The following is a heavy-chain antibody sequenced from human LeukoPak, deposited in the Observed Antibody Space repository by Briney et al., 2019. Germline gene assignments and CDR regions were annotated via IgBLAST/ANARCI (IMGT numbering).Heavy chain of an antibody. Sequence: SETLSLTCAVYGGSFNVYYWSWIRQPPGKGLEWIGEINHSGSTNYSPSLKSRVTISVDTSKNQFSLTLSSVTAADTAVYYCARHPELYFFDYWGQGTLVTVSS. CDR3: ARHPELYFFDY. V-gene: IGHV4-34*01. CDR2: INHSGST. CDR1: GGSFNVYY. D-gene: IGHD3-10*01. J-gene: IGHJ4*02.